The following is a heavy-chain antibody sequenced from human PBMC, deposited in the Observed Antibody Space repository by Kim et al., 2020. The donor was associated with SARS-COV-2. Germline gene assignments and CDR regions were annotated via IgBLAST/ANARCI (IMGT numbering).Heavy chain of an antibody. V-gene: IGHV3-9*01. D-gene: IGHD3-22*01. CDR3: AKDGIPEKYYYGSSGYSHWDY. Sequence: GGSLRLSCAASGFTFDDYAMHWVRQAPGKGLEWVSGISWNSGSIGYADSVKGRFTISRDNAKNSLYLQMNSLRAEDTALYYCAKDGIPEKYYYGSSGYSHWDYWGQGTLVTVSS. CDR2: ISWNSGSI. CDR1: GFTFDDYA. J-gene: IGHJ4*02.